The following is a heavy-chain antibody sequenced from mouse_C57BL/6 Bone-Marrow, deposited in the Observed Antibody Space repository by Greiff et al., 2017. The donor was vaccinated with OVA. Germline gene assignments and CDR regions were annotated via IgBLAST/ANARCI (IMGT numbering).Heavy chain of an antibody. CDR3: TTWTFGY. J-gene: IGHJ2*01. CDR1: GFNIKDDC. Sequence: EVQLQQSGAELVRPGASVKLSCTASGFNIKDDCMHWVKQRPEQGLEWIGWIDPENGDTDYASKFQGKATMTADKSSNTAYMHLSSLTSEDTAVYSCTTWTFGYWGQGTTLTVSS. CDR2: IDPENGDT. V-gene: IGHV14-4*01.